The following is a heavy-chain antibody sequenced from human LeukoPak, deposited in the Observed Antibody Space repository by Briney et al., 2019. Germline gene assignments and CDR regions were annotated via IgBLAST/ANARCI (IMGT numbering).Heavy chain of an antibody. D-gene: IGHD3-16*01. CDR1: GYSFTSYW. CDR3: ARRGGLNDAFDI. J-gene: IGHJ3*02. Sequence: GESLQISCKGSGYSFTSYWIAWVRQMPGQGLEWMGIIYPGDADDRYSPSFQGQVTMSADKSISTAYLQWSSLKASDTAMYYRARRGGLNDAFDIWGQGTMVTVSS. CDR2: IYPGDADD. V-gene: IGHV5-51*01.